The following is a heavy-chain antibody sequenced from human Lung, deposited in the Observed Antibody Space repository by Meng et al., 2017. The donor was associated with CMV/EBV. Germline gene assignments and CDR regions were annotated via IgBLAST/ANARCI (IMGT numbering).Heavy chain of an antibody. CDR3: ARDNNWGPDY. D-gene: IGHD7-27*01. CDR2: IHPHRGDT. Sequence: APVXVSCKASGYTFTAHYFHWVRQAPGQGLEWMGWIHPHRGDTNYAQQFQGRVTLTRDTSINTGYMELTRLTSDDTAVYYCARDNNWGPDYWAQGTMVTVSS. J-gene: IGHJ4*02. V-gene: IGHV1-2*02. CDR1: GYTFTAHY.